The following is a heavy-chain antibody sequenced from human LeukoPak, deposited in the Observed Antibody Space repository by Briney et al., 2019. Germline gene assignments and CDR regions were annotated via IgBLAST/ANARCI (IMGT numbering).Heavy chain of an antibody. J-gene: IGHJ5*02. CDR2: INPNSGDT. CDR1: GYTFTGYY. D-gene: IGHD2-8*02. V-gene: IGHV1-2*02. CDR3: ARAHCSGGVCPNWFDP. Sequence: ASVKVSCKASGYTFTGYYMHWVRQAPGQGLEWMGWINPNSGDTIYAQEFQGRVTMTRDTSTSTVYMELSSLRSDDTAVYYCARAHCSGGVCPNWFDPWGQGTLVTVSS.